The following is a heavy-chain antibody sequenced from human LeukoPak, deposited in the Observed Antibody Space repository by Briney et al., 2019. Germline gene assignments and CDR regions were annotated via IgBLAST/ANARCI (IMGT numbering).Heavy chain of an antibody. V-gene: IGHV3-21*01. D-gene: IGHD5-18*01. Sequence: PGGSLRLSCAASGFTFSSYSMNRVRQAPGKGLEWVSSISSSSSYIYYADSVKGRFTISRDNAKNSLYLQMNSLRAEDTAVYYCARVGGYGVTAFDYWGQGTLVTVSS. CDR3: ARVGGYGVTAFDY. CDR2: ISSSSSYI. J-gene: IGHJ4*02. CDR1: GFTFSSYS.